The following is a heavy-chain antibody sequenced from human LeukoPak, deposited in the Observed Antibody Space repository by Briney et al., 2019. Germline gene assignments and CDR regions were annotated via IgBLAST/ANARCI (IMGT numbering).Heavy chain of an antibody. CDR3: ARGGETYGSGENDY. D-gene: IGHD3-10*01. V-gene: IGHV3-33*01. Sequence: PGGSLRLSCAASGFTFSNYGMHWARQAPGKGLEWVAVIWYDGSNKYYADSVKGRFTISRDNSQNTLYLQMNSLRAEDSAVYYCARGGETYGSGENDYWGQGTLVTVSS. CDR1: GFTFSNYG. CDR2: IWYDGSNK. J-gene: IGHJ4*02.